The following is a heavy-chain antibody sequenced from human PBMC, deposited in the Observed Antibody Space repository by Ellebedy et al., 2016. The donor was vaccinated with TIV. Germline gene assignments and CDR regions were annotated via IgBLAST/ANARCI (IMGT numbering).Heavy chain of an antibody. CDR3: AKERGVYGIVGTFDY. D-gene: IGHD1-26*01. CDR1: GFTFTNYA. CDR2: IGGSGTST. J-gene: IGHJ4*02. V-gene: IGHV3-23*01. Sequence: PGGSLRLSCAASGFTFTNYAMSWVRQAPGKGLEWVSAIGGSGTSTYYADSVKGRFTISRDNSKNTLYLQMSSLRDEDTARYYCAKERGVYGIVGTFDYWGQGTLVTVSS.